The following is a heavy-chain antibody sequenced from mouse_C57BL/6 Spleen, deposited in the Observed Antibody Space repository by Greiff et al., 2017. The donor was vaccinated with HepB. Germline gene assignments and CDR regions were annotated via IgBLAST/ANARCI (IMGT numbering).Heavy chain of an antibody. CDR1: GFTFSDYG. CDR3: ARDSNYVDYAMDY. J-gene: IGHJ4*01. Sequence: EVQVVESGGGLVKPGGSLKLSCAASGFTFSDYGMHWVRQAPEKGLEWVAYISSGSSTIYYADTVKGRFTISRDNAKNTLFLQMTSLRSEDTAMYYCARDSNYVDYAMDYWGQGTSVTVSS. V-gene: IGHV5-17*01. CDR2: ISSGSSTI. D-gene: IGHD2-5*01.